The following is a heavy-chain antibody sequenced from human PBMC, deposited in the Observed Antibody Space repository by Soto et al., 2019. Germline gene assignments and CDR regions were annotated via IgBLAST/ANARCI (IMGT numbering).Heavy chain of an antibody. Sequence: TGESLKISCKGSGYSFTSYWIGWVRQTPGKGLEWMGLIFTRDSETKTSPSFQGHVSFSVDNSINTVYLQWTSLKTTDTGIYFCARGYFDSGHGYDLWGQGTLVTVSS. CDR1: GYSFTSYW. J-gene: IGHJ5*02. V-gene: IGHV5-51*01. CDR3: ARGYFDSGHGYDL. D-gene: IGHD3-10*01. CDR2: IFTRDSET.